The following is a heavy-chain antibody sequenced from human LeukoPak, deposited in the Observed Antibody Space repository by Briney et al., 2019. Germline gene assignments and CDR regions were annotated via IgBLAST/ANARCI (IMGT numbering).Heavy chain of an antibody. J-gene: IGHJ6*02. CDR3: ARVRTQKRVSYYGMDV. CDR1: GFTFSSST. V-gene: IGHV3-48*01. CDR2: ISTSSITI. Sequence: GGSLRLSCAASGFTFSSSTMNWVRQAPGKGLEWVSYISTSSITIYYADSVKGRFTISRDNAKNSLYLQMNSLRAEDTAVYYCARVRTQKRVSYYGMDVWGQGTTVTVSS. D-gene: IGHD2-21*01.